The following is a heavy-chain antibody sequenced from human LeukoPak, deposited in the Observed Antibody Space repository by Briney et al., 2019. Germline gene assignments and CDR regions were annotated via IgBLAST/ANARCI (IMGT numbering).Heavy chain of an antibody. CDR3: ASFSTPEARYSSGGSCYRFDY. Sequence: PSETLSLSCAVYGGSFSGYYWSWIRQPPGKGLEWIGEINHSGSTNYNPSLKSRVTISVDTSKNQFSLKLSSVTAADTAVYYCASFSTPEARYSSGGSCYRFDYWGQGTLVTVSS. CDR1: GGSFSGYY. D-gene: IGHD2-15*01. CDR2: INHSGST. V-gene: IGHV4-34*01. J-gene: IGHJ4*02.